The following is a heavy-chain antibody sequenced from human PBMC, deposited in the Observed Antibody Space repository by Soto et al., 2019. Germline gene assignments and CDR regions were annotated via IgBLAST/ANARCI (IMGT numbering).Heavy chain of an antibody. CDR2: IYYRGST. CDR3: ARALYGSGVLDV. D-gene: IGHD3-10*01. J-gene: IGHJ6*01. V-gene: IGHV4-59*12. CDR1: GGSITSYY. Sequence: TSETLSLTCTVSGGSITSYYWSCIRQPPGKGLEWIGTIYYRGSTNYNPSLKSRVTISVDTSKNQFSLKLSSVTAADTAVYYCARALYGSGVLDVWGQGTTVNVSS.